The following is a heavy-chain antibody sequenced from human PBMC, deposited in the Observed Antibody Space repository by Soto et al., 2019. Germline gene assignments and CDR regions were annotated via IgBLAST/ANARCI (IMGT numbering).Heavy chain of an antibody. CDR2: ISGSGGST. CDR1: GFSFSSYA. Sequence: GGSLRLSCGASGFSFSSYAMNWVRQAPGKGLEWVSAISGSGGSTYYADSVKGRFTISRDNSKNTLYLQMNSLTAEDAAVYYCAKDLRTTVKSYYFDYWGQGTLVTVSS. D-gene: IGHD4-4*01. V-gene: IGHV3-23*01. CDR3: AKDLRTTVKSYYFDY. J-gene: IGHJ4*02.